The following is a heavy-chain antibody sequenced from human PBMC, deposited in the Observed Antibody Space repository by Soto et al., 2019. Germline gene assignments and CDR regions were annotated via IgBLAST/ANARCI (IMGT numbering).Heavy chain of an antibody. D-gene: IGHD6-19*01. CDR3: ADSSGWLSKGDYFDY. J-gene: IGHJ4*02. CDR1: GGTFSSYA. CDR2: IIPIFGTA. V-gene: IGHV1-69*13. Sequence: SVKVSCKASGGTFSSYAISWVRQAPGQGLEWMGGIIPIFGTANYAQKFQGRVTITADESTSTAYMELSSLRSEDTAVYYCADSSGWLSKGDYFDYWGQGTLVTVSS.